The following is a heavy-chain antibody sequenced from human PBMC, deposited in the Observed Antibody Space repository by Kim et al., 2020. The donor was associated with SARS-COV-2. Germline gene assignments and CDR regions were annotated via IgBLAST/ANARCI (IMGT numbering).Heavy chain of an antibody. V-gene: IGHV3-9*01. Sequence: YADSVKGRFTISRDNAKNSLYLQMNTLRPEDTALYYCAKGRSGYYYALDVWGQGTTVTVSS. J-gene: IGHJ6*02. CDR3: AKGRSGYYYALDV. D-gene: IGHD3-3*01.